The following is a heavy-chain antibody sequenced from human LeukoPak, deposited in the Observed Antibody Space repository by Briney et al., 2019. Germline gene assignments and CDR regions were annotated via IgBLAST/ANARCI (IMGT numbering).Heavy chain of an antibody. CDR1: GGSFSGYY. J-gene: IGHJ4*02. Sequence: PSETLSLTCAAYGGSFSGYYWSWIRQPPGKGLEWIGEINHSGSTNYNPSLKSRVTISVDTSKNQFSLKLSSVTAADTAVYYCARGQDYYDSSGYYYRSDFDYWGQGTLVTVSS. CDR2: INHSGST. V-gene: IGHV4-34*01. CDR3: ARGQDYYDSSGYYYRSDFDY. D-gene: IGHD3-22*01.